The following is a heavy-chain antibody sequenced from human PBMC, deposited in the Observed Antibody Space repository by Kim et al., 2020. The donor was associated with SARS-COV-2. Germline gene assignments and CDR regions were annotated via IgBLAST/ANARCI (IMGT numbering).Heavy chain of an antibody. J-gene: IGHJ4*02. D-gene: IGHD2-2*01. CDR3: TRDPHPYCSRISCPSDY. CDR1: GFTFGDYA. Sequence: GGSLRLSCTTSGFTFGDYAVSWFRQAPGKGLEWVCFIRSKNFGGITDYAASVNGRFTISRDDSKGIAYLQMNSLKTEDTAVYYCTRDPHPYCSRISCPSDYWGQGTLVTVSS. CDR2: IRSKNFGGIT. V-gene: IGHV3-49*03.